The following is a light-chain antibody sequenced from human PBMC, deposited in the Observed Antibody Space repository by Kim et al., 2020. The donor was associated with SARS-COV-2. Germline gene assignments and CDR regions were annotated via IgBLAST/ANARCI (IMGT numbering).Light chain of an antibody. J-gene: IGKJ5*01. V-gene: IGKV3-11*01. CDR3: QQRANWPIT. CDR2: DAS. CDR1: QSVSTY. Sequence: IVLTQSPATLSLSPGERATLSCRASQSVSTYLAWYQQKPGQSPRLLIYDASTRATGIPARFSGSGSGTDFTLTISSLEPEDFAVYYCQQRANWPITFGQGTRLEIK.